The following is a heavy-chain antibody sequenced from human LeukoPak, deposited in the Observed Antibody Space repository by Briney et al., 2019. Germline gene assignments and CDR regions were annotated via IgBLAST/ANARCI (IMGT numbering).Heavy chain of an antibody. CDR3: ARDRGYSYGSGGVFYDY. J-gene: IGHJ4*02. V-gene: IGHV1-2*02. D-gene: IGHD5-18*01. Sequence: ASVKVSCKASGYTFTGYYIHWVRQAPGQGLEWMGWINPHSGGTNYGQKFQGRVTITADKSTSTAYMELSSLRSEDTAVYYCARDRGYSYGSGGVFYDYWGQGTLVTVSS. CDR2: INPHSGGT. CDR1: GYTFTGYY.